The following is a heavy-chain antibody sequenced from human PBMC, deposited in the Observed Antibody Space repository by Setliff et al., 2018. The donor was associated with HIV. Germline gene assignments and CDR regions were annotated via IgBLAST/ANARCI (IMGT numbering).Heavy chain of an antibody. J-gene: IGHJ4*02. CDR2: FDPEDGER. D-gene: IGHD3-16*02. CDR1: GYTFTSYY. CDR3: ATDPGRRITFGGVIVNPDY. V-gene: IGHV1-24*01. Sequence: ASVKVSCKASGYTFTSYYMHWVRQAPGKGLEWMGGFDPEDGERINAEKFQGRVTMTADTSTDTAYMALSSLTSEDTAVYYCATDPGRRITFGGVIVNPDYWGQGTLVTVSS.